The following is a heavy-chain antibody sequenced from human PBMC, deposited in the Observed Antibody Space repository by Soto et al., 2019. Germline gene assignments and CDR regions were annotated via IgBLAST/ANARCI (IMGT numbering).Heavy chain of an antibody. D-gene: IGHD2-15*01. CDR3: ARDHGLSSYAFDI. J-gene: IGHJ3*02. CDR2: ISSSSSYI. CDR1: GFTFSSYS. V-gene: IGHV3-21*01. Sequence: EVQLVESGGGLVKPGGSLRLSCAASGFTFSSYSMNWVRQAPGKGLEWVSSISSSSSYIYYAVSVKGRFTISRDNAKNSLYLQMNSLRAEDTAVYYCARDHGLSSYAFDIWGQGTMVTVSS.